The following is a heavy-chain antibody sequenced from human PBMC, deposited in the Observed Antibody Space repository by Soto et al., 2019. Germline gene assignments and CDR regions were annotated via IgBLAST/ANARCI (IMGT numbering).Heavy chain of an antibody. Sequence: PGGSLRLSCEASGFTFSMYLISWVRQAPGKGLEWVANIKQDGIEKYYVDSVRGRFTISRDNAKNSLYLQMNSLRAEDTAVYFCARDGPSSTIDNLYCWGQGTLVTV. V-gene: IGHV3-7*01. D-gene: IGHD1-26*01. CDR3: ARDGPSSTIDNLYC. J-gene: IGHJ4*02. CDR1: GFTFSMYL. CDR2: IKQDGIEK.